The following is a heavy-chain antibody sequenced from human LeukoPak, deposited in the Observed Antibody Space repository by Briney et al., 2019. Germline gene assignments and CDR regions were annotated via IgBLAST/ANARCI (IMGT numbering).Heavy chain of an antibody. CDR3: AKRGVVIRVILVGFYREAYYFDS. J-gene: IGHJ4*02. CDR2: LSGGGGGT. CDR1: GITLSNYG. V-gene: IGHV3-23*01. D-gene: IGHD3-22*01. Sequence: GGSLRLSCAVSGITLSNYGMSWVRQAPGKGLEWVAGLSGGGGGTSYADSVKGRFTISRDNPRNTLYLQMSGLRAEDTAVYFCAKRGVVIRVILVGFYREAYYFDSWGQGALVTVSS.